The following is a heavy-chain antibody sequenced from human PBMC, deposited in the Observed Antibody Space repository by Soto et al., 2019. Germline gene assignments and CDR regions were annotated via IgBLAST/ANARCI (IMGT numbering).Heavy chain of an antibody. D-gene: IGHD6-19*01. CDR1: GYTFTEFG. CDR2: IRTYNGNT. J-gene: IGHJ6*02. Sequence: QVQLVQSGAEVKKPGASLKVSCQASGYTFTEFGITWVRQAPGQGLAWVGWIRTYNGNTNYAQNPQGRVTMTTDTSTNTAYMELRSLRSDDTAVYYCARYGYSSGWYLGTGMDVWGQGTPVTVSS. V-gene: IGHV1-18*04. CDR3: ARYGYSSGWYLGTGMDV.